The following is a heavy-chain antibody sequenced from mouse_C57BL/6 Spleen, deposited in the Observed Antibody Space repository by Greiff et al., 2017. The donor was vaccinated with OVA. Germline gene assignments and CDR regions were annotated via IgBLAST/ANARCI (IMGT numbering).Heavy chain of an antibody. V-gene: IGHV5-17*01. CDR1: GFTFSDYG. Sequence: DVMLVESGGGLVKPGGSLKLSCAASGFTFSDYGMHWVSPAPEKGLEWVAYISSGSSTIYYADNVKGRVTISRDNAKNTLFLQMTSLRSEDTAMDYCARDYGSSSFFDYWGQGTTLTVSS. D-gene: IGHD1-1*01. J-gene: IGHJ2*01. CDR3: ARDYGSSSFFDY. CDR2: ISSGSSTI.